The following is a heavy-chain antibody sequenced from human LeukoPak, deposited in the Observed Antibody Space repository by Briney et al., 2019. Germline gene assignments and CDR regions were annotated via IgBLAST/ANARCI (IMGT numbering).Heavy chain of an antibody. J-gene: IGHJ4*02. D-gene: IGHD5-24*01. CDR2: ISGSGGST. Sequence: GGSLRLSCAASGFTFSSYAMSWVRQAPGKGLEWVSAISGSGGSTYYADSVKGRFTVSRDNSKNTLYLQMNSLRAEDTAVYYCAKEKGRWLQLHYFDYWGQGTLVTVSS. CDR1: GFTFSSYA. CDR3: AKEKGRWLQLHYFDY. V-gene: IGHV3-23*01.